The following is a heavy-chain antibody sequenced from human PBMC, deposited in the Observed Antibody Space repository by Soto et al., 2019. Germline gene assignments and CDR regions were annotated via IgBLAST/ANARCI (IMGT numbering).Heavy chain of an antibody. J-gene: IGHJ4*02. CDR2: INHSGST. CDR3: ARRVLAAAGVLN. Sequence: QVQLQQWGAGLLKPSETLSLTCAVYGGSFSGYYWSWIRQPPGKGLEWIGEINHSGSTNYNPSLKSRVTISVDTSKNQFSLKLSSVTAADTAVYYCARRVLAAAGVLNWGQGTLVTVSS. V-gene: IGHV4-34*01. D-gene: IGHD6-13*01. CDR1: GGSFSGYY.